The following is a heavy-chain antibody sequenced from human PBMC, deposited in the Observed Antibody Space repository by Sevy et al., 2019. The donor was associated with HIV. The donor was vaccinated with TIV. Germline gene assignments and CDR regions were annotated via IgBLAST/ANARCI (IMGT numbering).Heavy chain of an antibody. CDR2: TSGSGGRT. D-gene: IGHD4-17*01. Sequence: GGSLRLSCAASGFTFSSYAMSWVRQAPGKGLEWVSATSGSGGRTYYAASVKGRFTISRDNSKSTRYLQMNSLRAEDTAVYYCAKAPTVVTRYYYYGMDVWGQGTTVTVSS. J-gene: IGHJ6*02. CDR3: AKAPTVVTRYYYYGMDV. CDR1: GFTFSSYA. V-gene: IGHV3-23*01.